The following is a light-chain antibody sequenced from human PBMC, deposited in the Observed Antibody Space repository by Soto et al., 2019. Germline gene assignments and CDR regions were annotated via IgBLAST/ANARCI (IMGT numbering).Light chain of an antibody. CDR1: QSVSSD. J-gene: IGKJ1*01. CDR2: GAS. V-gene: IGKV3-15*01. CDR3: QQYNKWPPSWT. Sequence: EIGMTQFPGTLSVSTGERATLSCWASQSVSSDLAWYQQKPGQAPRLLIFGASTRATGIPARFSGSGSGSEFTLTISSLQSEDFAVYYCQQYNKWPPSWTFGQGTKVDIK.